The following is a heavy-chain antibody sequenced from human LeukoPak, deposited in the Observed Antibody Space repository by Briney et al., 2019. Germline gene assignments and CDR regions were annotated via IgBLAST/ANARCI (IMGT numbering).Heavy chain of an antibody. CDR3: VRGRSLNYYGQDY. J-gene: IGHJ4*02. D-gene: IGHD3-10*01. Sequence: ASVKVSCKASGYTLTDNYLHWVRQAPGQGLEWMGWINPHSGATIYAQKFEGRVTMTRDTSIGTAYMELSRLRSDDTAVYYCVRGRSLNYYGQDYWGQGTLVTVSS. CDR1: GYTLTDNY. CDR2: INPHSGAT. V-gene: IGHV1-2*02.